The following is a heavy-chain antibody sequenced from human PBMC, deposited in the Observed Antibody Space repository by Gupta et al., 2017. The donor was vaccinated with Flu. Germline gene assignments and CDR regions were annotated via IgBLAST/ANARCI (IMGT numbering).Heavy chain of an antibody. V-gene: IGHV3-13*01. J-gene: IGHJ6*02. CDR1: GFTFSSYD. CDR3: ARDSVLGAMGMDV. Sequence: EVQLVESGGGLVQPGGSLRLSCAASGFTFSSYDMHWVRQATGKGLEWVSAIGTAGDTYYPGSVKGRFTISRENAKNSLYLQMNRMRAGDTAVYYCARDSVLGAMGMDVWGQGTTVTVSS. D-gene: IGHD1-26*01. CDR2: IGTAGDT.